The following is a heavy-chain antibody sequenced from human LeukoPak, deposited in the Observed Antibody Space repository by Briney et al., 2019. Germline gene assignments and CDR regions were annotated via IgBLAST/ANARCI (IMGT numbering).Heavy chain of an antibody. Sequence: GGSLRLPCAASGFTFSSYAMSWVRQAPGKGLEWVSAISGSGGSTYYADSVKGRFTISRDNSKNTLYLQMNSLRAEDTAVYYCAKGRRISSYYYYGMDVWGQGTTVTVSS. J-gene: IGHJ6*02. D-gene: IGHD2/OR15-2a*01. CDR1: GFTFSSYA. CDR3: AKGRRISSYYYYGMDV. V-gene: IGHV3-23*01. CDR2: ISGSGGST.